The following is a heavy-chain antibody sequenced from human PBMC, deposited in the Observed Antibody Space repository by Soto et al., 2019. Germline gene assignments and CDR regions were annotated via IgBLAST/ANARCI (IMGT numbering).Heavy chain of an antibody. CDR2: ISDDGSKE. Sequence: QVQLVESGGGVVQPGRSLRLSCAASGFPFSSYGMHWVRQVPGKGLEWAAVISDDGSKEWYADSVKGRFTISRDNSKXXXXXXXXXXXXXXXXXXXXXXDLYXGSHHEGADSWGQGTLV. CDR1: GFPFSSYG. V-gene: IGHV3-30*03. D-gene: IGHD1-26*01. J-gene: IGHJ4*02. CDR3: XXDLYXGSHHEGADS.